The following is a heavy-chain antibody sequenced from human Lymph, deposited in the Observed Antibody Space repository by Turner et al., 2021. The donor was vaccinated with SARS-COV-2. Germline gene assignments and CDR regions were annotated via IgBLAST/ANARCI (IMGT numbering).Heavy chain of an antibody. J-gene: IGHJ4*02. Sequence: QVQPVQSGAEVKKPGSSVTVYCKASGGTFSSYAISWVRQAPGQVLEWMGGIIPIVGTPNYAQKFQGGVTITADESTSTAYMELSSLISEDTAVYYGASVGGDDVFDYWGQGTLVTVSS. D-gene: IGHD3-10*01. CDR3: ASVGGDDVFDY. CDR2: IIPIVGTP. CDR1: GGTFSSYA. V-gene: IGHV1-69*01.